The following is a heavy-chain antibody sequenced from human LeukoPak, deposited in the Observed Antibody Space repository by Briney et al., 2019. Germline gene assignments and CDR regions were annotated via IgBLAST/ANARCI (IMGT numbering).Heavy chain of an antibody. CDR2: IHYSGTT. Sequence: PSETLSLTCNVSGYSISSGYYWAWIRQSPGKGLEWIGYIHYSGTTNYNPSLRSRVTISVDMSKNQFSLKLTSVTSADTAVYYCARGRDGYMGWGQGTLVTVSS. V-gene: IGHV4-61*01. J-gene: IGHJ4*02. D-gene: IGHD5-24*01. CDR3: ARGRDGYMG. CDR1: GYSISSGYY.